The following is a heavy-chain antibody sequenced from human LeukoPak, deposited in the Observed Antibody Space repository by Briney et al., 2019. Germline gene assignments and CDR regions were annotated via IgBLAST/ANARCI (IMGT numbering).Heavy chain of an antibody. Sequence: SETLSLTCTVSGGSISSSSYYWGWIRQPPGKGLEWIGSIYYSGSTNYNPSLKSRVTISVDTSKNQFSLKLSSVTAADTAVYYCARDNGLERPLDYWGQGTLVTVSS. D-gene: IGHD1-1*01. CDR3: ARDNGLERPLDY. CDR2: IYYSGST. CDR1: GGSISSSSYY. J-gene: IGHJ4*02. V-gene: IGHV4-39*07.